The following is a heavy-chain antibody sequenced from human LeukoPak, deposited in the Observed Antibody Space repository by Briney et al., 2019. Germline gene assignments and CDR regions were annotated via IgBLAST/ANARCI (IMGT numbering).Heavy chain of an antibody. CDR3: ARRDEYGDDAFDY. J-gene: IGHJ4*02. D-gene: IGHD4-17*01. Sequence: PSETLSLTCTVSGGSISSSSYYWGWIRQPPGKGLEWIGSIYYSGSTYYNPSLKSRVTISVDTSKNQSSLKLSSVTAADTAVYYCARRDEYGDDAFDYWGQGTLVTVSS. V-gene: IGHV4-39*01. CDR1: GGSISSSSYY. CDR2: IYYSGST.